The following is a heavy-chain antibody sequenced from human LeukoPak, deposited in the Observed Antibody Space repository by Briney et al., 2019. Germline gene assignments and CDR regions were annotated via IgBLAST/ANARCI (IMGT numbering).Heavy chain of an antibody. J-gene: IGHJ4*02. CDR1: GDTFSSYA. V-gene: IGHV1-69*13. D-gene: IGHD3-9*01. Sequence: SVKVSCKASGDTFSSYAISWVRQAPRQGLEWMGGIIPIFGTTNYAQNFQGRVTITADESTSTAYMELSSLRSEDTAVYYCARGSRDTLKYYDILTANYWGDFDYWGQGTLVTVSS. CDR2: IIPIFGTT. CDR3: ARGSRDTLKYYDILTANYWGDFDY.